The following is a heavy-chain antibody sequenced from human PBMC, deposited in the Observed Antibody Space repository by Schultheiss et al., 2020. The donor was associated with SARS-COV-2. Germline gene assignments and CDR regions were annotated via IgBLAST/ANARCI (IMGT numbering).Heavy chain of an antibody. D-gene: IGHD2-15*01. Sequence: SETLSLTCTVSGGSISSGGYYWGWIRQPPGKGLEWIGSIYYSGSTYYNPSLKSRVTISVDTSKNQFSLKLSSVTAADTTVYYCARQSCSGGSCYSDWFDPWGQGTLVTVSS. J-gene: IGHJ5*02. CDR2: IYYSGST. V-gene: IGHV4-39*01. CDR3: ARQSCSGGSCYSDWFDP. CDR1: GGSISSGGYY.